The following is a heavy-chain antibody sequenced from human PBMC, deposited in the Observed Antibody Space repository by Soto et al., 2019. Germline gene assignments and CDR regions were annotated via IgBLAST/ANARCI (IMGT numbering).Heavy chain of an antibody. V-gene: IGHV4-34*01. D-gene: IGHD3-10*01. CDR2: INHSGST. CDR1: GGSFSGYY. CDR3: ASVTPRITMVRGVVPVDY. J-gene: IGHJ4*02. Sequence: QVQLQQWGAGLLKPSETLSLTCAVYGGSFSGYYWSWIRQPPGKGLEWIGEINHSGSTNYNPSLKSRVTISVDTSTNQFSLKLSSVTAADTAVYYCASVTPRITMVRGVVPVDYWGQGTLVTVSS.